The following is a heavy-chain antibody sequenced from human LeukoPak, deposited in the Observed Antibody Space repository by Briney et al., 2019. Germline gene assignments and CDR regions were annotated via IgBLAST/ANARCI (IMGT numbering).Heavy chain of an antibody. CDR3: ARGIIGYYFDY. Sequence: ASVTVSFMTSGYTFTIYGISWVRQAPGQGGEWMGLIIAYGNTTYAQNLQGRVTMTTDTSTSTAYMELRSLRSDDTAVYYCARGIIGYYFDYWGQGTLVTVSS. D-gene: IGHD2-15*01. CDR2: IIAYGNT. CDR1: GYTFTIYG. J-gene: IGHJ4*02. V-gene: IGHV1-18*01.